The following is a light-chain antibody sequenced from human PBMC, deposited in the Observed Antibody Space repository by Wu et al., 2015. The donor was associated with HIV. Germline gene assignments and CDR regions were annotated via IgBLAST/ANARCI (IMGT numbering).Light chain of an antibody. CDR1: QSINTW. CDR3: QQYNSWWT. CDR2: KAS. Sequence: DIQMTQSPSTLSASVGDRVTITCRASQSINTWLAWYQQKPGKAPKLLIYKASNLESGVPSRFSGSGSGTEFTLTISSLQPDDFATYYCQQYNSWWTFGQGTKVEIK. V-gene: IGKV1-5*03. J-gene: IGKJ1*01.